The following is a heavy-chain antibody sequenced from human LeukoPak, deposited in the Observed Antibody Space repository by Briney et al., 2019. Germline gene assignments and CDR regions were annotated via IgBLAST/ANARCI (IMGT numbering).Heavy chain of an antibody. CDR1: GGTFSSYA. CDR2: IIPILGIA. CDR3: ARGLYCSSSNSCYDYGMDV. J-gene: IGHJ6*02. D-gene: IGHD2-2*01. Sequence: SVKVSCKASGGTFSSYAISWVRQAPGQGLEWMGRIIPILGIANYAQKFQGRVTITADKSTSTAYMELSSLRSEDTAVYYCARGLYCSSSNSCYDYGMDVWGQGTTVTVSS. V-gene: IGHV1-69*04.